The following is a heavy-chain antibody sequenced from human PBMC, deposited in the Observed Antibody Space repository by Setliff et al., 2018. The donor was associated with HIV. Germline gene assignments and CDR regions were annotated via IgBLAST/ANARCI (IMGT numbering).Heavy chain of an antibody. D-gene: IGHD3-3*01. J-gene: IGHJ6*03. CDR3: ARDILERGYYYYYMDV. CDR1: GYTFNNYG. Sequence: ASVKVSCKASGYTFNNYGISWVRQAPGQGLEWMGWINTHSGYTNYAQNVQGRVTVTMDTSTSTAYMELRSLKSDDTAVYYCARDILERGYYYYYMDVWGKGTTVTVS. V-gene: IGHV1-18*01. CDR2: INTHSGYT.